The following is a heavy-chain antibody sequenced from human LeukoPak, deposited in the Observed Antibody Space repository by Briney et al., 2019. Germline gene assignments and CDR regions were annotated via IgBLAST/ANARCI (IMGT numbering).Heavy chain of an antibody. J-gene: IGHJ4*02. V-gene: IGHV3-73*01. Sequence: GGSLRLSCAASGLTVSANYINWVRQASGKGLEWVGRIRSKANSYATAYAASVKGRFTISRDDSKNTAYLQMNSLKTEDTAVYYCTRAPYDYGDYAPYWGQGTLVTVSS. D-gene: IGHD4-17*01. CDR3: TRAPYDYGDYAPY. CDR2: IRSKANSYAT. CDR1: GLTVSANY.